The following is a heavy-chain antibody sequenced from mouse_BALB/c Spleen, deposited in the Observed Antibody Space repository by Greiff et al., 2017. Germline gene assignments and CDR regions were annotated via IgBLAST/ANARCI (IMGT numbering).Heavy chain of an antibody. CDR3: ARGMIIAMDY. V-gene: IGHV1-80*01. D-gene: IGHD2-4*01. J-gene: IGHJ4*01. CDR2: IYPGDGDT. Sequence: QVQLQQSGAELVRPGSSVKISCKASGYAFSSYWMNWVKQRPGQGLEWIGQIYPGDGDTNYNGKFKGKATLTADKSSSTAYMQLSSLTSEDSAVYFCARGMIIAMDYWGQGTSVTVSS. CDR1: GYAFSSYW.